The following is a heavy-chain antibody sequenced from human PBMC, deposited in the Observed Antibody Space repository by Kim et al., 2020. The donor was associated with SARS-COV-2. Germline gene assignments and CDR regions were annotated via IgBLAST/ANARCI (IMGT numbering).Heavy chain of an antibody. J-gene: IGHJ6*02. V-gene: IGHV3-23*01. Sequence: GGSLRLSCAASGFTFSNYAMNWVRQAPGKGLEWVSAITADPGSTYYVDSVKGRFTISRDNSKNTLSLQMSSLRAEDTAVYYCATAVSQTYYYVMDVWGQGTTVTVSS. D-gene: IGHD2-8*01. CDR2: ITADPGST. CDR3: ATAVSQTYYYVMDV. CDR1: GFTFSNYA.